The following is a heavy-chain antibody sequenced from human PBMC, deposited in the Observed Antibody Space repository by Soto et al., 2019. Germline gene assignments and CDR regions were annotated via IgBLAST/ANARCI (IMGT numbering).Heavy chain of an antibody. Sequence: QVHLVESGGGVVQPGRSLRLSCAASGFTFSTTGMHWVRQAPGKGLEWVAMISHDGGEKFYTDSVTGRFTISRDTSKNTLYLQMDSLRPEDTAIYHCAKDLYGAGWYNYFDPWGQGTLVTVSS. V-gene: IGHV3-30*18. CDR2: ISHDGGEK. CDR1: GFTFSTTG. J-gene: IGHJ5*02. D-gene: IGHD6-19*01. CDR3: AKDLYGAGWYNYFDP.